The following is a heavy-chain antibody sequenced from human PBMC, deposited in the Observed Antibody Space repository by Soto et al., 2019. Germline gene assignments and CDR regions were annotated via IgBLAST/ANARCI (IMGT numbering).Heavy chain of an antibody. CDR1: GFTFSSYA. CDR2: ISGSGGST. CDR3: AKASYIVVVTPAMSY. Sequence: PGGSLRLSCAASGFTFSSYAMSWVRQAPGKGLEWVSAISGSGGSTYYADSVKGRFTISRDNSKNTLYLQMNSLRAEDTAVYYCAKASYIVVVTPAMSYWGQGTLVTVSS. D-gene: IGHD2-2*01. J-gene: IGHJ4*02. V-gene: IGHV3-23*01.